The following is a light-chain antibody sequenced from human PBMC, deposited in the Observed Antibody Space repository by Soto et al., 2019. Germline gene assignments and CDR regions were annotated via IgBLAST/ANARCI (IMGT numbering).Light chain of an antibody. CDR2: WAS. Sequence: DIVMTQSPESLTVSLGERATINCKSSLSVFYSSNNQNYLAWYQHKPGQPPKLLIYWASTRESGVPDRFSGSRSGAEFTLTFSCLQAEDVAVYYCQQYYTTLAHTFGGGTKVEIK. CDR3: QQYYTTLAHT. J-gene: IGKJ4*01. CDR1: LSVFYSSNNQNY. V-gene: IGKV4-1*01.